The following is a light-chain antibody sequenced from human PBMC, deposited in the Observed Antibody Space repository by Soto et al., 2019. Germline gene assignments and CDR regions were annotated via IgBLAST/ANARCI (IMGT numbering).Light chain of an antibody. CDR3: SSYTSSIPYV. V-gene: IGLV2-14*01. J-gene: IGLJ1*01. CDR1: SSDVGGYNY. Sequence: QPALTQPASVSGSPGQSITISCTGTSSDVGGYNYVSWYQQQPGKAPKLMIYEVTSRPSGVSDRFSGSKSGNTASLTISGLQAEDEADYYCSSYTSSIPYVFGTGTKVTVL. CDR2: EVT.